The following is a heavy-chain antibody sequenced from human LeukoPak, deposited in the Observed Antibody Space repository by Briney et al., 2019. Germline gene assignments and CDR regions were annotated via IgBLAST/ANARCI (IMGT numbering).Heavy chain of an antibody. J-gene: IGHJ5*02. Sequence: SETLSLTCTVSGGSISSYYWSWIRQPPGKGLEWIGYIYYSGSTNYNPSLKSRVTISVDTSKNQFSLKLSSVTAADTAVYYCARQQLAPGWFDPWGQGALVTVSS. V-gene: IGHV4-59*08. CDR3: ARQQLAPGWFDP. CDR1: GGSISSYY. D-gene: IGHD6-13*01. CDR2: IYYSGST.